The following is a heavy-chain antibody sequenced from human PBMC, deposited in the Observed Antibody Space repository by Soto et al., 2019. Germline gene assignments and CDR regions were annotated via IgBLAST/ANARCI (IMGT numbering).Heavy chain of an antibody. Sequence: PSETLSLTCTVSGGSISSGVYYWNWIRQHPGKGLEWIGYIYYSGSIYYNPSLKSRVTVSVDTSKNQFSLKLSSVTAADTAVYYCARSVFPWGQGTLVTVSS. CDR2: IYYSGSI. J-gene: IGHJ5*02. CDR1: GGSISSGVYY. CDR3: ARSVFP. V-gene: IGHV4-31*03.